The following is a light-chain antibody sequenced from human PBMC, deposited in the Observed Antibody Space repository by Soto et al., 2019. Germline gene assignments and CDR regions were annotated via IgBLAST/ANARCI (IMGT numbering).Light chain of an antibody. CDR3: QHRSAWPRT. V-gene: IGKV3-11*01. CDR1: QSVYNY. J-gene: IGKJ1*01. Sequence: EIVLTQSPATLSLSPGERATLSCRASQSVYNYLAWSQQKPGQAPRLLIYDVSNRAPGIQARFSGSGYGTDFTLTISSLEPEDFAVYYGQHRSAWPRTFGQETKVEV. CDR2: DVS.